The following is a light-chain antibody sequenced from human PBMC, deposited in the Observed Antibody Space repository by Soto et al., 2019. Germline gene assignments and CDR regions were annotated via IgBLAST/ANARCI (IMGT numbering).Light chain of an antibody. Sequence: QSVLTQPASVSGSPGQSITISCTGTSSDVGGYNYVSWYQQHPGKAPKLMIYEVSNRPSGVSNRFSGSKSGNTASLTISGLQAEDEADYYCSSYTSSNTLVVFGTGTKGTVL. CDR3: SSYTSSNTLVV. CDR1: SSDVGGYNY. CDR2: EVS. J-gene: IGLJ1*01. V-gene: IGLV2-14*01.